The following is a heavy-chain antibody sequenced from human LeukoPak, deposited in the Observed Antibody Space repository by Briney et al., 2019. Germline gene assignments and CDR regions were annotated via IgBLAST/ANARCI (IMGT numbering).Heavy chain of an antibody. CDR3: ARGVYIAAGQYGY. CDR2: IYYSWTT. D-gene: IGHD6-13*01. CDR1: CGSISCHY. J-gene: IGHJ4*02. Sequence: PSETLSLSCTFACGSISCHYWSWIRQPPGKVLEWIECIYYSWTTNYNPSLKSRVTISVDTSKDQFSLKLSSVTAADTAVYYCARGVYIAAGQYGYWGQGTLVTVSS. V-gene: IGHV4-59*11.